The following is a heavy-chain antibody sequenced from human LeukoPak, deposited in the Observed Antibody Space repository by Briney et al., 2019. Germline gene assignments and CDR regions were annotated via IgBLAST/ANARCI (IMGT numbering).Heavy chain of an antibody. J-gene: IGHJ4*02. CDR1: GGSISSGGYY. CDR3: ARDPTGPIDY. CDR2: IYYSGST. V-gene: IGHV4-31*03. D-gene: IGHD1-14*01. Sequence: PSETLSLTCTVSGGSISSGGYYWSWIRQHPGKGLEWIGYIYYSGSTYYNPSLKSRVTISVDTSKNQFSLKLSSATAADTAVYYCARDPTGPIDYWGQGTLVTVSS.